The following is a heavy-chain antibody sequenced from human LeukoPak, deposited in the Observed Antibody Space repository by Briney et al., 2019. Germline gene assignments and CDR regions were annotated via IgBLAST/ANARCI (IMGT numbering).Heavy chain of an antibody. V-gene: IGHV4-34*01. CDR3: ARGVCSGGSCYSEWNY. Sequence: LETLSLTCAVYGGSFSGYYWSWIRQPPGKGLEWIGEINYSGSTNYNPSLKSRVTISVDTSKNQFSLKLSSVTAADTAVYYCARGVCSGGSCYSEWNYWGQGTLVTVSS. CDR1: GGSFSGYY. CDR2: INYSGST. J-gene: IGHJ4*02. D-gene: IGHD2-15*01.